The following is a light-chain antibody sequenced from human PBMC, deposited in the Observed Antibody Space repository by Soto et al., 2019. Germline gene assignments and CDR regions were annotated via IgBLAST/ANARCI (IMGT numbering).Light chain of an antibody. Sequence: EIVLTQSPATLSLSPGERATLSCRASQSVSSYLAWYQQTPGQAPRLLIYDASNRATGIPARFSGSGSGTDFTLTISSLEPEDFAVYYCHQRSNWPPFTFGPGTKVDIK. CDR1: QSVSSY. V-gene: IGKV3-11*01. CDR2: DAS. J-gene: IGKJ3*01. CDR3: HQRSNWPPFT.